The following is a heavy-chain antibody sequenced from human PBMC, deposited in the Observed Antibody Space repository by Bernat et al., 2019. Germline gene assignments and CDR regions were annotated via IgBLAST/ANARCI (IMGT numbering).Heavy chain of an antibody. CDR1: GESVSTNSAA. CDR2: TYYRSKWYN. J-gene: IGHJ6*02. Sequence: QVQLQQSGPGLVKPSQTLSLTCAISGESVSTNSAAWNWIRQSPSRGLEWQGRTYYRSKWYNDYAVSVKSRITINPDTSKNHFSLQLNSVSPEDTAVYYCARYSTTDGGMDVWGQGTTVTVSS. D-gene: IGHD4-11*01. V-gene: IGHV6-1*01. CDR3: ARYSTTDGGMDV.